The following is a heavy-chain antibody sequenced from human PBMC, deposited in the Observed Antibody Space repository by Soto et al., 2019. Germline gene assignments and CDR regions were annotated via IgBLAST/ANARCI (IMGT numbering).Heavy chain of an antibody. CDR2: ISSSGSST. J-gene: IGHJ4*02. D-gene: IGHD6-25*01. V-gene: IGHV3-11*01. Sequence: GGSLRLSCAASGFSFSDYYMTWIRQAPGKGLEWVSYISSSGSSTIYADSVKGRFMISRDNAKNSLFLQMSSLRAEDTAVYYCARVFRSGGSPDYWGRGTLVTVSS. CDR3: ARVFRSGGSPDY. CDR1: GFSFSDYY.